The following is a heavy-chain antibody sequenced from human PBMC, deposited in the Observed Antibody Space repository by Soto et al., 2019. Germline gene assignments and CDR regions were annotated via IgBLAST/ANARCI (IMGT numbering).Heavy chain of an antibody. V-gene: IGHV3-7*04. J-gene: IGHJ6*02. Sequence: GRSLRLSCAASGLTFSSYWMTWVRQAPGKGLEWVANIKQDGSEKYYVDSVKGRFTISRDNAKNSLYLQMNSLRAEDTAVYYCARCPGYSEYYYYGMDVWGQGT. D-gene: IGHD2-15*01. CDR3: ARCPGYSEYYYYGMDV. CDR2: IKQDGSEK. CDR1: GLTFSSYW.